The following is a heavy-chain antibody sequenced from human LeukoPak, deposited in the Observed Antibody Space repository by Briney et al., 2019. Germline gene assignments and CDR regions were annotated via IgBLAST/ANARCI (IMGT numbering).Heavy chain of an antibody. V-gene: IGHV3-23*01. D-gene: IGHD3-22*01. CDR3: AKVPVITYYFDY. CDR1: GFTFTNYA. Sequence: GGSLRLSCAASGFTFTNYAITWVRQAPGKGLEWVSTISSSGANTYYADSVRGRFTISRDNSKNTLYLQMNSLRAEDTAVYYCAKVPVITYYFDYWGQGTLVTVSS. CDR2: ISSSGANT. J-gene: IGHJ4*02.